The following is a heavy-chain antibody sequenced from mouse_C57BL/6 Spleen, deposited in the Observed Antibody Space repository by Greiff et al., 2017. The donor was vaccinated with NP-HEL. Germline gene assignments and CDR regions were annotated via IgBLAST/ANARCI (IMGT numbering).Heavy chain of an antibody. Sequence: EVQVVESEGGLVQPGSSMKLSCTASGFTFSDYYMAWVRQVPEKGLEWVANINYDGSSTYYLDSLKSRFIILRDNAKNILYLQMSSLKAEDTATYYCARDTTVVAEGYAMDYWGQGTSVTVSS. CDR1: GFTFSDYY. CDR2: INYDGSST. CDR3: ARDTTVVAEGYAMDY. V-gene: IGHV5-16*01. J-gene: IGHJ4*01. D-gene: IGHD1-1*01.